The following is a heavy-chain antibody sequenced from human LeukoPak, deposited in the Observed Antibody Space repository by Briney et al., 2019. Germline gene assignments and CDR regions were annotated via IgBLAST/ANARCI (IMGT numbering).Heavy chain of an antibody. V-gene: IGHV3-21*01. CDR1: GFTFSSYS. Sequence: GGYLRLSCAASGFTFSSYSMNWVRQAPGKGLEWVSSISSSSSYIYYADSVKGRFTISRDNAKNSLYLQMNSLRAEDTAVYYCAVALGYCSSTSCSDDAFDIWGQGTMVTVSS. J-gene: IGHJ3*02. CDR3: AVALGYCSSTSCSDDAFDI. CDR2: ISSSSSYI. D-gene: IGHD2-2*01.